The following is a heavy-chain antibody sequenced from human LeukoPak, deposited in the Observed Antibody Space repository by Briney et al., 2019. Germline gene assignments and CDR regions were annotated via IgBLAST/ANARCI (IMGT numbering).Heavy chain of an antibody. Sequence: GGSLRLSCAASGFTFSSYSMNWVRQAPGKGLEWVSSISSSSSYIYYADSVKGRFTISGDNAKNSLYLQMNSLRAEDTAVYYCARDVLMVYAGLVAFDIWGQGTMVTVSS. D-gene: IGHD2-8*01. J-gene: IGHJ3*02. CDR2: ISSSSSYI. V-gene: IGHV3-21*01. CDR1: GFTFSSYS. CDR3: ARDVLMVYAGLVAFDI.